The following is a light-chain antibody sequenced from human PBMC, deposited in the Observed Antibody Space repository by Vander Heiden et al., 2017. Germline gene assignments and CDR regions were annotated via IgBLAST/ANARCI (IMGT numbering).Light chain of an antibody. Sequence: IQLTQSPSSLSASVGDRVTITCRASQGISSYLAWYQQKPGKAPKLLIYAASTLQSGVPSRFSGSGSGTDFTLTISSLKPEDFATYYCQQLKRDPGTFGQGTRLXIK. CDR1: QGISSY. CDR2: AAS. V-gene: IGKV1-9*01. CDR3: QQLKRDPGT. J-gene: IGKJ5*01.